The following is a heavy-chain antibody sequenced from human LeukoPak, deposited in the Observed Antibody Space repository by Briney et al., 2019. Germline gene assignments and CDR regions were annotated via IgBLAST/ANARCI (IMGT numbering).Heavy chain of an antibody. CDR1: GGSFSGYY. CDR3: ARTGVVPAAIAFDY. D-gene: IGHD2-2*02. J-gene: IGHJ4*02. CDR2: INHSGST. Sequence: SETLSLTCAVYGGSFSGYYWSWIRQPPGKGLEWIGEINHSGSTNYNPSLKSRVTISVGTSKNQFSLKLSSVTAADTAVYYCARTGVVPAAIAFDYWGQGTLVTVSS. V-gene: IGHV4-34*01.